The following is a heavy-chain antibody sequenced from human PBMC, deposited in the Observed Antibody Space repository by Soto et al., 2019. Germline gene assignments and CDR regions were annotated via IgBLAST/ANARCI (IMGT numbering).Heavy chain of an antibody. J-gene: IGHJ4*02. Sequence: QVQLVQSGAEVKKPGSSVKVSCKASGGTFSNYAISWVRQAPGQGLEWMGGVLPIFGTANHAQKFQGRVTITADESTSTAYMELSSLTSEDTAVYYCARDPPNYYGSGTSMYYFDYWGQGTLVTVSS. CDR2: VLPIFGTA. D-gene: IGHD3-10*01. CDR1: GGTFSNYA. V-gene: IGHV1-69*12. CDR3: ARDPPNYYGSGTSMYYFDY.